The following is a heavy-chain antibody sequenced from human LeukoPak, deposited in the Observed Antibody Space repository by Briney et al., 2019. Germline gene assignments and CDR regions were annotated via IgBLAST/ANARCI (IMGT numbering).Heavy chain of an antibody. V-gene: IGHV1-18*01. J-gene: IGHJ5*02. D-gene: IGHD2-8*01. Sequence: GASVKVSCKASGYTFTSYGISWVRQAPGQGLEWMGWISAYNGHTNYAQKFQGRVTMTTETSTSTAYMEVRSLRSDDRAVYYCAKDPIKGTRPGFFSRSNWFDPWGQGTLVTVSS. CDR3: AKDPIKGTRPGFFSRSNWFDP. CDR1: GYTFTSYG. CDR2: ISAYNGHT.